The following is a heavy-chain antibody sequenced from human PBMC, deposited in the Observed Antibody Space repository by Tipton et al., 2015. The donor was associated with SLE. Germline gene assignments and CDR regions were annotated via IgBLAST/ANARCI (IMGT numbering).Heavy chain of an antibody. D-gene: IGHD6-13*01. CDR2: ISGSGGST. CDR1: GLTFSSYA. V-gene: IGHV3-23*01. CDR3: ASTALAGLYYYGMDV. J-gene: IGHJ6*02. Sequence: SLRLSCAASGLTFSSYAMSWVRQAPGKGLEWVSAISGSGGSTYYVDSVKGRFTISRDNAKNSLYLQMNSLRAEDTAVYYCASTALAGLYYYGMDVWGQGTTVTVSS.